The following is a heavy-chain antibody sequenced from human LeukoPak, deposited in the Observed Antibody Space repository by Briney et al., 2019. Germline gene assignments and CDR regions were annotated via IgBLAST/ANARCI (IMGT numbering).Heavy chain of an antibody. CDR2: IYHSGST. J-gene: IGHJ4*02. CDR1: GYSISSGYY. D-gene: IGHD4-11*01. V-gene: IGHV4-38-2*01. Sequence: PSETLSLTCAVSGYSISSGYYWGWIRQPPGQGLEWIGSIYHSGSTYYNPSLKSRVTISVDTSKNQFSLKLSSVTAADTAVYYCARQAYSNYLLDYWGQGTLVTVSS. CDR3: ARQAYSNYLLDY.